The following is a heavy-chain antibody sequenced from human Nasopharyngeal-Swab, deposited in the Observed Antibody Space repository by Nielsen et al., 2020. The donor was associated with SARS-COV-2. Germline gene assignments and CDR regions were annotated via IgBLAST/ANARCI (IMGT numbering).Heavy chain of an antibody. CDR2: ISASSGEI. CDR1: GFTFSSYA. Sequence: GGSLRLSCAASGFTFSSYAMSWVRQAPGKGLEWVSVISASSGEIYYADSVKGRFTISRDNAKNSLYLQMNSLRDEDAAVYYCARAGASGESFYYYFMDVWGKGTTVTVSS. J-gene: IGHJ6*03. V-gene: IGHV3-21*01. D-gene: IGHD1-26*01. CDR3: ARAGASGESFYYYFMDV.